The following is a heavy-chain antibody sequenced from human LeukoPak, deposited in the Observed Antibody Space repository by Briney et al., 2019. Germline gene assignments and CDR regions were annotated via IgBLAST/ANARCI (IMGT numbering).Heavy chain of an antibody. Sequence: SETLSLTCTVSGGSISSSSYYWGWIRQPPGKGLEWIGEIYHSGSTNYNPSLKSRVTISVDKSKNQFSLKLSSVTAADTAVYYCARDLSSSWKGAPGYWGQGTLVTVSS. J-gene: IGHJ4*02. CDR2: IYHSGST. CDR1: GGSISSSSYY. D-gene: IGHD6-13*01. CDR3: ARDLSSSWKGAPGY. V-gene: IGHV4-39*07.